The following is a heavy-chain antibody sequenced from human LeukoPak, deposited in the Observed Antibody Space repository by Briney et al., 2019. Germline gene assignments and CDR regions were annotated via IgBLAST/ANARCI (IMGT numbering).Heavy chain of an antibody. D-gene: IGHD6-19*01. Sequence: GGSLRLSCAASGFTFSSYGMHWVRQAPGKGLEGVAAIWYDGSNKYYADSVKGRFTISRDNSKNTLYLQMNSVRAEDTAVYYCARDALPYSSGWYLDYWGQGTLVTVSS. V-gene: IGHV3-33*01. J-gene: IGHJ4*02. CDR2: IWYDGSNK. CDR3: ARDALPYSSGWYLDY. CDR1: GFTFSSYG.